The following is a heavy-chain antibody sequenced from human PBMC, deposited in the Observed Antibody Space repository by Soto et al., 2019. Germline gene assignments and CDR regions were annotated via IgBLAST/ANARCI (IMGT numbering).Heavy chain of an antibody. CDR1: GDTFTEYY. Sequence: QVQLMQSGAEVKKPGASVKVSCKASGDTFTEYYTHWVRQAPGQGLEWMGTVNPSGGHTTYAQHFLGRVTMTRDTSTSTLYMELTSLTSEDTAVYYCARGGQVVVVTAALDYWGQGTLVTVSS. CDR2: VNPSGGHT. CDR3: ARGGQVVVVTAALDY. D-gene: IGHD2-21*02. V-gene: IGHV1-46*01. J-gene: IGHJ4*02.